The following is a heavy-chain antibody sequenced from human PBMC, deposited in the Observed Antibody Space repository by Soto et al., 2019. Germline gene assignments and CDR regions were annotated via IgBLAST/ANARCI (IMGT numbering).Heavy chain of an antibody. CDR2: INPSGGST. CDR3: ARVDWYRDGYHYFDY. CDR1: GYTFTSYY. J-gene: IGHJ4*02. D-gene: IGHD1-26*01. V-gene: IGHV1-46*01. Sequence: QVQLVQSGAEVKKPGASVKVSCKASGYTFTSYYMHWVRQAPGQGLACMGIINPSGGSTSYAQKYQGTVTMTRDTSTSTVYMELSGLRSEDTAVYYCARVDWYRDGYHYFDYWGQGTLVTVSS.